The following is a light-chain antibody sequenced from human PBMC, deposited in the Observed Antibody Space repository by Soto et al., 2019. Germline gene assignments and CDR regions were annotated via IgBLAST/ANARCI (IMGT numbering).Light chain of an antibody. J-gene: IGKJ5*01. CDR1: QGITSF. CDR2: AAS. V-gene: IGKV1-27*01. CDR3: QKYSSVLT. Sequence: DIQMTQSPSSLSASVGDRVTITCWASQGITSFLAWYQQKPGKVPKLLISAASTLQSGVPSRFSGSGSGTDFIPTITRLQHEDVATYYCQKYSSVLTFGQGTRLE.